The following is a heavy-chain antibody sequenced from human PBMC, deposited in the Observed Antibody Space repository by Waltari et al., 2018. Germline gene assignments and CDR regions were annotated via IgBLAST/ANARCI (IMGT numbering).Heavy chain of an antibody. CDR3: AIHAWGYFQY. V-gene: IGHV3-7*01. Sequence: EVQLVESGGGLVQPGGSLRLSCAASGFTFNKFWMTWVRQAPGERLEFLTKINQGGGKKYYVDSLKGRFTISRDNAKNSLYLQMTSLRAEDTAVYYCAIHAWGYFQYWGQGTLVTVSS. J-gene: IGHJ1*01. CDR2: INQGGGKK. CDR1: GFTFNKFW. D-gene: IGHD3-16*01.